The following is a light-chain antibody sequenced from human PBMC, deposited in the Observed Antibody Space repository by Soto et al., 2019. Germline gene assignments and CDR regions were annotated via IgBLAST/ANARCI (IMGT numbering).Light chain of an antibody. CDR1: HSVSSSY. J-gene: IGKJ3*01. CDR2: GAS. V-gene: IGKV3-20*01. Sequence: EIVLTQSPCTLSLSPGERATLSCRASHSVSSSYLGWYQQKPGQAPRLLIYGASGRATGIPDRFSGSGSGTDFTLTISRLEPEDFAVYYCQQYGSSPPFTFGPGTKVDIK. CDR3: QQYGSSPPFT.